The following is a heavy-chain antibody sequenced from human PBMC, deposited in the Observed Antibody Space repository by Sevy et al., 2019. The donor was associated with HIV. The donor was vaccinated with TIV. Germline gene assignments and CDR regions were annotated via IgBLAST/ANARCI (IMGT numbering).Heavy chain of an antibody. CDR3: ARAEQVTMLVVFGGLYFDS. CDR2: IKQDESGK. V-gene: IGHV3-7*01. J-gene: IGHJ4*02. Sequence: GGSLRLSCAASGFTFSRYWMTWVRQAPGKGLEWVANIKQDESGKYYVDSVKGRFTISRDNAKNPLYLQMNSLRADDTAVDYCARAEQVTMLVVFGGLYFDSWGQGTLVTVSS. D-gene: IGHD3-22*01. CDR1: GFTFSRYW.